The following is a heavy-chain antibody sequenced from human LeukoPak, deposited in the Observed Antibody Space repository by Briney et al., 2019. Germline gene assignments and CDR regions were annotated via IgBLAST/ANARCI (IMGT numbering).Heavy chain of an antibody. Sequence: GGSLRLSCAASGFTFSSYEMNWVRQAPGKGLEWVSYISSSGSTIYYADSVKGRFTISRDNSKTTLYLQMNSLRPEDTAVYYCSRGAYYHDIRGNFEYWGQGTWVTVSS. CDR2: ISSSGSTI. CDR1: GFTFSSYE. J-gene: IGHJ4*02. D-gene: IGHD3-22*01. V-gene: IGHV3-48*03. CDR3: SRGAYYHDIRGNFEY.